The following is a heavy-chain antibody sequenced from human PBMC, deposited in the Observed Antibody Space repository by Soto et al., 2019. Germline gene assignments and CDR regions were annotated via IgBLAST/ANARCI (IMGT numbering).Heavy chain of an antibody. D-gene: IGHD2-2*01. CDR1: GGSISSGGYY. Sequence: QVQLQESGPGLVKPSQTLSLTCTVSGGSISSGGYYWSWIRQHPGQGLEWIGYIYYSGSTYYNPSLKSRVTIPVATSKNQFSLKLSSVTAADTAVYYWARDTVPYCSSTSCYAFDIWGQGTMVTVSS. V-gene: IGHV4-31*03. J-gene: IGHJ3*02. CDR3: ARDTVPYCSSTSCYAFDI. CDR2: IYYSGST.